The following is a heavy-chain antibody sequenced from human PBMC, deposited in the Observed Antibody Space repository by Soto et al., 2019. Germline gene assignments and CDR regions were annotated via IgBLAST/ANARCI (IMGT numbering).Heavy chain of an antibody. CDR1: GFNFNSYT. D-gene: IGHD2-2*01. CDR2: ISSSGYI. V-gene: IGHV3-21*01. CDR3: ARPQYLPDDVFDV. Sequence: GGSLRLSCAASGFNFNSYTINWVRQAPGKRLEWLSSISSSGYIFSTDSVRGRFTISRDNAKNTLYLQMSSLRAEDTAVYYCARPQYLPDDVFDVWGRGTVVTVSS. J-gene: IGHJ3*01.